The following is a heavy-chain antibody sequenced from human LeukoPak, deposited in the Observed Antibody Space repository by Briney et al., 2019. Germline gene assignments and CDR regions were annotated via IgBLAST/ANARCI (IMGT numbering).Heavy chain of an antibody. J-gene: IGHJ4*02. CDR1: GFTFSSYG. Sequence: GGSLRLSCAASGFTFSSYGMHWVRQAPGKGLEWVAVISYDGSNKYYADSVKGRFTISRDNSKNTLYLQMNSLRAEDTAVYYCARDFDVWGSPGGGYWGQGTLVTVSS. V-gene: IGHV3-30*03. D-gene: IGHD3-16*01. CDR2: ISYDGSNK. CDR3: ARDFDVWGSPGGGY.